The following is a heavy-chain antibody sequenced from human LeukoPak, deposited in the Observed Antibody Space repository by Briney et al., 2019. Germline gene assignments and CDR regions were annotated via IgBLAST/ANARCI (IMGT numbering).Heavy chain of an antibody. CDR1: GGSISSYY. CDR3: ARVRTYYDILTCYTDNVFDG. D-gene: IGHD3-9*01. J-gene: IGHJ3*01. CDR2: IYTSGST. Sequence: SETLSLTCTVSGGSISSYYWSWIRQPAGKGLEWIGRIYTSGSTNYNPSLKSRVTISVDTSKNQFSLKLSSVTAADTAVYFCARVRTYYDILTCYTDNVFDGWGEPTMLTLSS. V-gene: IGHV4-4*07.